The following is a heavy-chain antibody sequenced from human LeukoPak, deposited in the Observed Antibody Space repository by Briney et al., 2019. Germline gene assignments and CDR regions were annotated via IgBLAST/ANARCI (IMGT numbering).Heavy chain of an antibody. CDR1: GFTFRTYA. V-gene: IGHV3-23*01. CDR2: LSGSGGST. D-gene: IGHD3-9*01. CDR3: EKGAYYDISTGASDY. Sequence: GGSLRLSCAASGFTFRTYAMSWVGQSPGKGLEWVSGLSGSGGSTYSADSVKGRFTISRDNAQNTLYLQMSSLRAEDTAVYYCEKGAYYDISTGASDYWGQGTLVTVSS. J-gene: IGHJ4*02.